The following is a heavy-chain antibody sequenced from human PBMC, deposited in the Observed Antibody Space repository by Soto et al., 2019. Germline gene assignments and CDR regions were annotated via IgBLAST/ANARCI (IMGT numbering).Heavy chain of an antibody. D-gene: IGHD3-10*01. CDR3: EAVREQPHLDYGMDV. CDR1: GFTFSSYA. Sequence: GGSLRLSCAASGFTFSSYAMHWVRQAPGKGLEWVAVISYDGSNKYYADSVKGRFTISRDNSKNTLYLQMNSLRAEDTAVYYCEAVREQPHLDYGMDVWGQGTTVTVSS. V-gene: IGHV3-30-3*01. CDR2: ISYDGSNK. J-gene: IGHJ6*02.